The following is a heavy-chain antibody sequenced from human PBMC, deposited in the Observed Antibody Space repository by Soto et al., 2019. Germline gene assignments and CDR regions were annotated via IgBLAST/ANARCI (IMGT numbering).Heavy chain of an antibody. CDR1: GYTFTTHA. V-gene: IGHV1-3*01. Sequence: ASVKVSCKASGYTFTTHALHWVRQAPGQGLEWMGWINAGNDNTKYSQKFLGRLTFTRDTSVTTAYMELSRLRSEDTAQYYCARQRGTSSWEFDYWGQGSLVTVSS. CDR3: ARQRGTSSWEFDY. D-gene: IGHD2-15*01. J-gene: IGHJ4*02. CDR2: INAGNDNT.